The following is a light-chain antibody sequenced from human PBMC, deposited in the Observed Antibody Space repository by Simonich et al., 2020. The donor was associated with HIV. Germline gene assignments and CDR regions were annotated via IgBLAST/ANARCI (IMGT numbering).Light chain of an antibody. CDR2: GAS. CDR1: QSVSRN. CDR3: QQSYSTPWT. J-gene: IGKJ1*01. V-gene: IGKV3-15*01. Sequence: EIVMTQSPATLSVSPGERATLSCRASQSVSRNLAWYQQKHGQAPRLLIHGASTRATGIPARFSGSGSGTEFTLTISSLQSEDFATYYCQQSYSTPWTFGQGTKVEIK.